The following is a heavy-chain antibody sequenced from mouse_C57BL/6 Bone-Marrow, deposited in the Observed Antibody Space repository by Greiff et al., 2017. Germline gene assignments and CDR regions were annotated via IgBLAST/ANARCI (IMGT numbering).Heavy chain of an antibody. CDR3: ARDGVFDD. J-gene: IGHJ2*01. CDR2: IDPSSGGT. V-gene: IGHV1-72*01. Sequence: VQLQQPGAELVKPGASVKLSCKASGYTFTSYWMHWVKQRPGRGLEWIGRIDPSSGGTNYNEKFKGKATLTVDKPSSTAYMQLSSLTSEDSAVFEWARDGVFDDWGQGTTLTVSS. CDR1: GYTFTSYW.